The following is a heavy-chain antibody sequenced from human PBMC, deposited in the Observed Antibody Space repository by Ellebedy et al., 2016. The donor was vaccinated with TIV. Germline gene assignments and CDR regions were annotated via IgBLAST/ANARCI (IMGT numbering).Heavy chain of an antibody. Sequence: GESLKISCAASGFTFSSYSLNWVRQAPGKGLEWVSYISSSSSTIYYADSVKCRFTISRDNAKNSLYLQMNSLRAEDTAVYYCARGFDSSGYGYWGQGTLVTVSS. V-gene: IGHV3-48*01. CDR3: ARGFDSSGYGY. J-gene: IGHJ4*02. D-gene: IGHD3-22*01. CDR2: ISSSSSTI. CDR1: GFTFSSYS.